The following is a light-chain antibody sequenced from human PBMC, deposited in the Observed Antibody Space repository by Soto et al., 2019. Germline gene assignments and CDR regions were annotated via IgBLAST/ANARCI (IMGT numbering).Light chain of an antibody. CDR3: CSFAGTTTYVL. V-gene: IGLV2-23*02. CDR2: EVN. Sequence: QSALTQPASVSGSSGQSITISCTGTSSDVGSYNLVSWFQQHPGKAPRLMIYEVNKRPSGVSNRFSGSKSGYTASLTISGLQAEDEAEYYCCSFAGTTTYVLVGGGTKVTVL. CDR1: SSDVGSYNL. J-gene: IGLJ2*01.